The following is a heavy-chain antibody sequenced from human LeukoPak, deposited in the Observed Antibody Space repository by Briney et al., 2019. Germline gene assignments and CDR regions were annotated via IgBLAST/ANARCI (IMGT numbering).Heavy chain of an antibody. V-gene: IGHV4-39*01. CDR3: ARTLYVWGSYRLYYFDY. J-gene: IGHJ4*02. D-gene: IGHD3-16*02. CDR1: GGSISSSSSY. CDR2: IYYSGST. Sequence: SETLSLTCTVSGGSISSSSSYWGWIRQPPGKGLEWIGSIYYSGSTYYNPSLKSRVTISVDTSKNQLSLKLSSVTAADTAVYYCARTLYVWGSYRLYYFDYWGQGTLVTVSS.